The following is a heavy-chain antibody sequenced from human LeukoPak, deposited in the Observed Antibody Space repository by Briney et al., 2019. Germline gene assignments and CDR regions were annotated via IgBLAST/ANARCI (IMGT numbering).Heavy chain of an antibody. V-gene: IGHV4-59*01. D-gene: IGHD6-13*01. J-gene: IGHJ4*02. CDR3: ARGLSQAAAGDY. CDR1: GGSFSSYN. Sequence: PSETLSLTCTVPGGSFSSYNWSSIRQTPGKRLEWVGYIYYSGSTNYTPSLKSRVTISVDTSKNQFSLKLSSVTAADTAVYYCARGLSQAAAGDYWGQGTLVTVSS. CDR2: IYYSGST.